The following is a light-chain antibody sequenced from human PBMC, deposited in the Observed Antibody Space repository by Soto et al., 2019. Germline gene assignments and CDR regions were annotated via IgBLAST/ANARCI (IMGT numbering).Light chain of an antibody. CDR3: QEGTYWPA. V-gene: IGKV3-15*01. CDR2: GAS. CDR1: QSVSSN. Sequence: EIVMTQSPATLSVSPGERATLSCRASQSVSSNLAWYQQKPGQAPRLLIYGASTRATGIPVRFSGSGSGTDYTLTVSSLEPEDFAVYYCQEGTYWPAFGGGTKVDIK. J-gene: IGKJ4*01.